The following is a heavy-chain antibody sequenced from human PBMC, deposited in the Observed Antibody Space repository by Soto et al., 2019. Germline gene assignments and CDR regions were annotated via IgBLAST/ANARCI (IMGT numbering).Heavy chain of an antibody. CDR3: ATVAPSSDWFYFDF. V-gene: IGHV1-24*01. J-gene: IGHJ4*02. D-gene: IGHD6-19*01. CDR2: FDPEDGET. Sequence: ASVKVSCKVSGYTLTELSMHWVRQAPGKGLEWMGGFDPEDGETIYAQKFQGRVTMTEDTSTDTAYMDLRSLRSEDTAVYYCATVAPSSDWFYFDFWGQGTLVTVSS. CDR1: GYTLTELS.